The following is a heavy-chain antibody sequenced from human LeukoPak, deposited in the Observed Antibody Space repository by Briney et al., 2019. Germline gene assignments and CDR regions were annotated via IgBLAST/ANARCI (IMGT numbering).Heavy chain of an antibody. CDR1: RFTFSSYE. J-gene: IGHJ4*02. CDR3: ARELHYGGNSS. D-gene: IGHD4-23*01. CDR2: ISSSGSTI. Sequence: GGSLRLSCAASRFTFSSYEMSWVRQAPGKGLEWVSYISSSGSTIYYADSVKGRFTISRDNAKNSLYLQMNSLRAEDTAVYYCARELHYGGNSSRGQGTLVTVSS. V-gene: IGHV3-48*03.